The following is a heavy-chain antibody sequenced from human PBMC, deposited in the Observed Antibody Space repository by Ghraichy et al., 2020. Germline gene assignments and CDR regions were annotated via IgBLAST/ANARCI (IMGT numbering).Heavy chain of an antibody. CDR2: INNDGSST. CDR3: AKGGSKVADY. J-gene: IGHJ4*02. Sequence: CAASGFTLSSYWMHWVRQVPGKGLVWVSRINNDGSSTSYADSVKGRFTISRDNAKNTLYLQMNSLRAEDTAVYYCAKGGSKVADYWGQGTLVTVSS. D-gene: IGHD3-10*01. V-gene: IGHV3-74*01. CDR1: GFTLSSYW.